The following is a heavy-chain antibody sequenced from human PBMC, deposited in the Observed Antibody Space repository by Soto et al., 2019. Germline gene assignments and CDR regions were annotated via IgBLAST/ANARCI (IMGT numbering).Heavy chain of an antibody. D-gene: IGHD3-9*01. CDR1: GGSISSYY. V-gene: IGHV4-59*01. CDR3: ARVGYFDWSVDY. Sequence: QVQLQESGPGLVKPSETLSLTCTVSGGSISSYYWSWIRQPPGKGLEWIGYIYYSGSTNYNPSLKSRVTISVDTSKNQFSLKLSSVTAADTAVYYCARVGYFDWSVDYWGQGTLVTVSS. CDR2: IYYSGST. J-gene: IGHJ4*02.